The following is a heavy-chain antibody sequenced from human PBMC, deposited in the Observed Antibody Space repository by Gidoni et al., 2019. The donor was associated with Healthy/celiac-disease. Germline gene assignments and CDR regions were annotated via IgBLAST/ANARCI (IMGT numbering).Heavy chain of an antibody. D-gene: IGHD3-9*01. CDR2: IYTSGST. V-gene: IGHV4-61*02. CDR3: ASSHYDILTGYGLNAFDI. J-gene: IGHJ3*02. CDR1: GGSISSGSYY. Sequence: QVQLQESGPGLVKPSQTLSLTCTVAGGSISSGSYYWSWLRQPAGKGLEWIGRIYTSGSTNYNPSLKSRVTISVDTSKNQFSLKLSSVTAADTAVYYCASSHYDILTGYGLNAFDIWGQGTMVTVSS.